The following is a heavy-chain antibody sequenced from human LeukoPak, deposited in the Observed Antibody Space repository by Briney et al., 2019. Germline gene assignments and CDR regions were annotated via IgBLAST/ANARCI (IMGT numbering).Heavy chain of an antibody. V-gene: IGHV3-48*03. J-gene: IGHJ4*02. CDR2: ISSSGSTI. CDR1: GFTFSSYE. Sequence: GGSLRLSCAASGFTFSSYEMNWVRQAPGKGLEWVSYISSSGSTIYYADSVKGRFTISRDNAKNSLYLQMNSLRAEDTAVYYCAREPLRWNDYWGQGTLVTVSS. D-gene: IGHD4-23*01. CDR3: AREPLRWNDY.